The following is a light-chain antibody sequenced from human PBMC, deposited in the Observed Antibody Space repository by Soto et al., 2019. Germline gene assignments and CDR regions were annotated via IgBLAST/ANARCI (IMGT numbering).Light chain of an antibody. CDR3: QHYTNWPLT. V-gene: IGKV3-15*01. CDR1: HSVDSW. J-gene: IGKJ4*01. CDR2: DAS. Sequence: EIVMTQSPATLSMSPGDRATLSCRASHSVDSWLAWYQQKPGQSPRLLIYDASTRATGLPARFSGSGSGTEFTLTISSLQSEDFAVYYCQHYTNWPLTFGGGTKV.